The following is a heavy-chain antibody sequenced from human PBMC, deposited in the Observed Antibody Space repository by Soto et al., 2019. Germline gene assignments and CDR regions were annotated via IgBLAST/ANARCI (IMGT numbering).Heavy chain of an antibody. V-gene: IGHV4-31*03. D-gene: IGHD3-22*01. CDR3: ARDSDPYYYDSSGYSD. CDR2: IYYSGST. Sequence: SETLSLTCTVSGGSISSGGYYWSWIRQHPGKGLEWIGYIYYSGSTYYNPSLKSRVTISVDTSKNQFSLKLSSVTAADTAVYYCARDSDPYYYDSSGYSDWGQGTLVTVSS. CDR1: GGSISSGGYY. J-gene: IGHJ4*02.